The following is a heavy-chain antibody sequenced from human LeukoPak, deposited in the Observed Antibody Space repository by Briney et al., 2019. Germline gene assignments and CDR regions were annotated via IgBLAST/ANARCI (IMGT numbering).Heavy chain of an antibody. CDR2: IIPIFGTA. CDR1: GGTFSSYA. CDR3: AKDLYYYDTGGYYDY. D-gene: IGHD3-22*01. V-gene: IGHV1-69*13. Sequence: SVKVSCKASGGTFSSYAISWVRQAPGQGLEWMGGIIPIFGTANYAQKFQGRVTITADESTSTAYMELSSLRSEDTAVYFCAKDLYYYDTGGYYDYWGQGTLVTVSS. J-gene: IGHJ4*02.